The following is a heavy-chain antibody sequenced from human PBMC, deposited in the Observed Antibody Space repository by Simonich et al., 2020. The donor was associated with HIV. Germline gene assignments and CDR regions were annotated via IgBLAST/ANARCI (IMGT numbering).Heavy chain of an antibody. J-gene: IGHJ5*02. D-gene: IGHD3-10*01. CDR1: GGSFSGHY. Sequence: QVQLQQWGAGLLKPSETLSLTCAVYGGSFSGHYWSWIRQPPGKGLGWIGKSNHNGMTNYNPPLKSRVLIFVATSTNQFSLKLSSVTAADTAVYYCARHVSNYYGSGTYYKRGVWFDPWGQGTLVTVSS. CDR3: ARHVSNYYGSGTYYKRGVWFDP. CDR2: SNHNGMT. V-gene: IGHV4-34*01.